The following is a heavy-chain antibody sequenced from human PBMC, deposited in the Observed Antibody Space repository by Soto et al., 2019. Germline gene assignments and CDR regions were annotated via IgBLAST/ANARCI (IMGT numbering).Heavy chain of an antibody. CDR1: GSTLTRSA. D-gene: IGHD5-18*01. V-gene: IGHV1-58*01. Sequence: QMQLVQSGPEVKKPGTSVKVSCKASGSTLTRSAVHWVRQARGQGLEWIGWIVVGSGDTRYAQNFQERVTITWDMSLSTAYMDLSSLRSEDTAVYYCAAGGIQLWIPKYYYHGMDVWGRGTTVTVSS. J-gene: IGHJ6*02. CDR3: AAGGIQLWIPKYYYHGMDV. CDR2: IVVGSGDT.